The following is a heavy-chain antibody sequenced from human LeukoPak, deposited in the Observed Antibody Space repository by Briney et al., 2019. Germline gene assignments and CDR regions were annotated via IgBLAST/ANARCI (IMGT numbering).Heavy chain of an antibody. Sequence: ASVKVSCKASGGTFSSYAISWVRQAPGQGLEWMGWISAYNLNTNYAQKFQGRVTMTTDTSTSTAYMELRSLRSDDTAVYYCARDMYYYSRTGFDPWGQGTLVTVSS. D-gene: IGHD3-10*01. J-gene: IGHJ5*02. CDR2: ISAYNLNT. V-gene: IGHV1-18*01. CDR1: GGTFSSYA. CDR3: ARDMYYYSRTGFDP.